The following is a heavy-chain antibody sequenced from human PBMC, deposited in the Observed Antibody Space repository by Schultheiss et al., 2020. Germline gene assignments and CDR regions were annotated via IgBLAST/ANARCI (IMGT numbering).Heavy chain of an antibody. Sequence: SATLSLTCAVSGGSISSGGYSWSWIRQPPGKGLEWIGYIYYSGSTYYNPSLKSRVTISVDTSKNQFSLKLSSVTAADTAVYYCARVPEVPAALYYYYYYMDVWGKGTTVTVSS. CDR3: ARVPEVPAALYYYYYYMDV. CDR1: GGSISSGGYS. CDR2: IYYSGST. D-gene: IGHD2-2*01. J-gene: IGHJ6*03. V-gene: IGHV4-30-2*05.